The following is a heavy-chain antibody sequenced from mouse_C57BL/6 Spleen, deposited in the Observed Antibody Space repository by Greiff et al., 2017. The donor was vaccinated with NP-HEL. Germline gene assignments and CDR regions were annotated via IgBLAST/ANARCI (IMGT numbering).Heavy chain of an antibody. Sequence: VQLQQSGAELVRPGTSVKVSCKASGYAFTNYLIEWVKQRPGQGLEWIGVINPGSGGTNYNEKFKGKATLTADKSSSTAYMQLSSLTSEDSAVYFCAREGVGWYFDIWGTGTTVTVSS. CDR3: AREGVGWYFDI. J-gene: IGHJ1*03. D-gene: IGHD1-1*02. CDR2: INPGSGGT. CDR1: GYAFTNYL. V-gene: IGHV1-54*01.